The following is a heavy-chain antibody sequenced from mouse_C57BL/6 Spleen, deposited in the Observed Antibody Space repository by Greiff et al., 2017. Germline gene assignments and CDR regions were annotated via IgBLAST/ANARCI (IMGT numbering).Heavy chain of an antibody. CDR3: ARLSYDYGYWYFDV. CDR2: IYPRSGNT. V-gene: IGHV1-81*01. Sequence: QVQLQQSGAELARPGASVKLSCKASGYTFTSYGISWVKQRTGQGLEWIGEIYPRSGNTYYNEKFKGKATLTADKSSSTAYMELRSLTSEDSAVYFCARLSYDYGYWYFDVWGTGTTVTVSS. J-gene: IGHJ1*03. D-gene: IGHD2-4*01. CDR1: GYTFTSYG.